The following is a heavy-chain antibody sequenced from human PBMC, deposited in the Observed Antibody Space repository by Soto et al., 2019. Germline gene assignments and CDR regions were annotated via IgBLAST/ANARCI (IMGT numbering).Heavy chain of an antibody. CDR1: GYTFTSYA. J-gene: IGHJ5*02. CDR2: INAGNGNT. D-gene: IGHD1-26*01. CDR3: ARGYSGPFNWFDP. Sequence: ASVKVSCKASGYTFTSYALHWVRQAPGQRLEWMGWINAGNGNTKYSQKFQGRVTITRDTSASTAYMELSSLRSEDTAVYYCARGYSGPFNWFDPWGQGTLVTVS. V-gene: IGHV1-3*01.